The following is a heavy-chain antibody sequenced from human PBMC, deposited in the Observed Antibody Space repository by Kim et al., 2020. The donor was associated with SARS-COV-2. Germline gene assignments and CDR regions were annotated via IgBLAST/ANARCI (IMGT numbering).Heavy chain of an antibody. CDR3: AKDAAAARHYYYYYMDV. V-gene: IGHV3-23*01. CDR1: GFTFSSYA. Sequence: GGSLRLSCAASGFTFSSYAMSWVRQAPGKGLEWVSAISGSGGSTYYADSVKGRFTISRDNSKNTLYLQMNSLRAEDTAVYYCAKDAAAARHYYYYYMDVCGKGTTVTVSS. D-gene: IGHD6-13*01. J-gene: IGHJ6*03. CDR2: ISGSGGST.